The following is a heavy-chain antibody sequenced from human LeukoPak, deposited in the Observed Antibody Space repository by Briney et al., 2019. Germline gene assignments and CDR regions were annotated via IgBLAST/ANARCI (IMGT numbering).Heavy chain of an antibody. CDR3: ARVPGTAYSSSWYYFDY. Sequence: SVKVSCKASGGTFSSYAISWVRQAPGQGLEWMGGIIPIFGTANYAQKFQGRVTITTDESTSTAYMELSSLRSEDTAVYYCARVPGTAYSSSWYYFDYWGQGTLVTVSS. J-gene: IGHJ4*02. V-gene: IGHV1-69*05. CDR2: IIPIFGTA. D-gene: IGHD6-13*01. CDR1: GGTFSSYA.